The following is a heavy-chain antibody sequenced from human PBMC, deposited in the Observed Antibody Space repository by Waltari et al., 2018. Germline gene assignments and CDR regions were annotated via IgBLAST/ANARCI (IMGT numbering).Heavy chain of an antibody. D-gene: IGHD2-21*01. V-gene: IGHV7-4-1*02. J-gene: IGHJ6*02. CDR2: TNTKAGNP. CDR3: ARALQDYEYCYSGMNV. Sequence: QVQLVQSGSELKKPGASVKVSCKASGYTFTSYDMNWVRQAPGQGIEWRGWTNTKAGNPTYAQGFTGRSVFPLDKSVRPAYLRVSSLKAKDTAVYYCARALQDYEYCYSGMNVWGQGTTVTVSS. CDR1: GYTFTSYD.